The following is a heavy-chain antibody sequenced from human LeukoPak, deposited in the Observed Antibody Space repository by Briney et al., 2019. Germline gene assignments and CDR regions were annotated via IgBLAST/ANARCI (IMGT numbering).Heavy chain of an antibody. J-gene: IGHJ4*02. V-gene: IGHV3-15*01. CDR2: IKSKGDGGAI. CDR3: TTPWASRWDY. D-gene: IGHD5-24*01. Sequence: KPGRSLRLSCAASGFTFSSYGMHWVRQAPGKGLEWVGRIKSKGDGGAIDYAAPVKGRFTISRDDSKNTLYLQMDSLKTEDTAVYYCTTPWASRWDYWGQGTLVAVSS. CDR1: GFTFSSYG.